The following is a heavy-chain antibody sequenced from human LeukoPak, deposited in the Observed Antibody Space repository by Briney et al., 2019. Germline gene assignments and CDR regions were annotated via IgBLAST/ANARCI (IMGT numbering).Heavy chain of an antibody. V-gene: IGHV3-23*01. J-gene: IGHJ5*02. CDR1: GFSFSSYA. D-gene: IGHD2-2*01. CDR3: AKLPREYCSSTSCPNWFDT. CDR2: LSASGGTT. Sequence: PGGSLRLSCAASGFSFSSYAMTWVRQAPGKGLEWVSALSASGGTTYYADSVKGRFTTSRDNSKNTLYLHMNSLRAEGTAVYYCAKLPREYCSSTSCPNWFDTWGQGTLVTVSS.